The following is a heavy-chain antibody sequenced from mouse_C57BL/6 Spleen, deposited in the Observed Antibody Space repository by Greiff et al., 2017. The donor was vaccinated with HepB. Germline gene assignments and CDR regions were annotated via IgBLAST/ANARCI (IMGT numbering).Heavy chain of an antibody. CDR3: ARGAYYYGSEDAMDY. J-gene: IGHJ4*01. CDR2: ISYDGSN. Sequence: EVQVVESGPGLVKPSQSLSLTCSVTGYSITSGYYWNWIRQFPGNKLEWMGYISYDGSNNYNPSLKNRISITRDTSKNQFFLKLNSVTTEDTATYYCARGAYYYGSEDAMDYWGQGTSVTVSS. CDR1: GYSITSGYY. V-gene: IGHV3-6*01. D-gene: IGHD1-1*01.